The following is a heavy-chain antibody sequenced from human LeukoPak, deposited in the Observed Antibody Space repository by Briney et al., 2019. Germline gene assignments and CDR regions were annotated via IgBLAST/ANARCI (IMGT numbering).Heavy chain of an antibody. D-gene: IGHD3-10*01. V-gene: IGHV3-23*01. Sequence: GGSLRLSCAASGFTFSIYAMNWVRQAPGKGLEWVSAISCSGDSTYYADSVKGRFTISRDNSENTLYLQMNSLRAEDTALYYCAKDHDYYASGPIWGQGTMVTVSS. J-gene: IGHJ3*02. CDR1: GFTFSIYA. CDR3: AKDHDYYASGPI. CDR2: ISCSGDST.